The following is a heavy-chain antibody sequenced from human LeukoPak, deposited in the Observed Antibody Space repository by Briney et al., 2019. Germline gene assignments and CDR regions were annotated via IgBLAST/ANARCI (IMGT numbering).Heavy chain of an antibody. J-gene: IGHJ4*02. D-gene: IGHD3-10*01. V-gene: IGHV3-23*01. CDR3: ARSSGSGIYIYFDN. Sequence: GGSLRLSCETSGFSFRNYAMNWVRQAPGKGLEWVSGINANGATTYHADSVKGRFTISRDNSTDTLYLQMNGLGAEDTAVYYCARSSGSGIYIYFDNWGQGTLVTVSS. CDR2: INANGATT. CDR1: GFSFRNYA.